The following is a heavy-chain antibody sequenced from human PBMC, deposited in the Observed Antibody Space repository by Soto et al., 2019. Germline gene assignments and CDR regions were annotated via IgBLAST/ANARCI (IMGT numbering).Heavy chain of an antibody. V-gene: IGHV3-23*01. D-gene: IGHD6-6*01. CDR1: GFTFSSYA. J-gene: IGHJ4*02. CDR2: ISGSAAST. CDR3: ATSQVKQLLYYFDY. Sequence: PGGSLRLSCAASGFTFSSYAMSWVRQAPGKGLEWVSAISGSAASTYYADSVKGRFTISRDNSKNTLYLQMNSLRAEDTAVYYCATSQVKQLLYYFDYWRQGTLVTVSS.